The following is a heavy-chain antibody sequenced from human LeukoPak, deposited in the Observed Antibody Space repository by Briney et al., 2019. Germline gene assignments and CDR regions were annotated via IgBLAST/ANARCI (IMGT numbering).Heavy chain of an antibody. Sequence: GGSLRLSCEASGFTLSDYWLHWVRQAPGKGLVWVARIDADATSTNYADSVKGRFTISRDNSKNTLYLQMNSLRAEDTAVYYCAKSRSSWYSLNDYWGQGTLVTVSS. J-gene: IGHJ4*02. CDR2: IDADATST. CDR3: AKSRSSWYSLNDY. V-gene: IGHV3-74*01. D-gene: IGHD6-13*01. CDR1: GFTLSDYW.